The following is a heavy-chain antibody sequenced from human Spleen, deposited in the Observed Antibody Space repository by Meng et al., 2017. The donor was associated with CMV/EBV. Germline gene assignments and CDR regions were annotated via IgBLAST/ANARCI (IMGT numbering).Heavy chain of an antibody. CDR2: IYHSGST. CDR3: AREGLRYFDWLRFGFDP. Sequence: QVQLQESGPGLVKPSGTLSLTCAVSGGSISSSNWWSWVRQPPGKGLEWIGEIYHSGSTNYNPSLKSRVTISVDKSKNQFSLKLSSVTAADTAVYYCAREGLRYFDWLRFGFDPWGQGTLVTVSS. CDR1: GGSISSSNW. V-gene: IGHV4-4*02. J-gene: IGHJ5*02. D-gene: IGHD3-9*01.